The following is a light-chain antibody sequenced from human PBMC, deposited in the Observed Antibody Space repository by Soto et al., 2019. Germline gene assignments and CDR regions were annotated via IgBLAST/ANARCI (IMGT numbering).Light chain of an antibody. CDR3: QQYNSWLWT. V-gene: IGKV3-15*01. J-gene: IGKJ5*01. CDR2: GAS. Sequence: EIVMTQAPATLSVSPGGLATLSCRASQSVSSKLAWYQQKPGQAPRLLIYGASTRATGIPARFSGSGSGTEFTLIISSLQSEDSAVYYCQQYNSWLWTFGQGTRLEIK. CDR1: QSVSSK.